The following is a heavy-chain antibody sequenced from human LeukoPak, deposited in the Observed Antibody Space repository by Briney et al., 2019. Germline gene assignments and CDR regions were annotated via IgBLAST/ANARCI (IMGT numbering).Heavy chain of an antibody. CDR1: GFTFSDYY. CDR3: VGDYDSSGYAIDY. J-gene: IGHJ4*02. D-gene: IGHD3-22*01. CDR2: ISSSGSTI. V-gene: IGHV3-11*01. Sequence: GGSLRLSCAASGFTFSDYYMSWIRQAPGKGLEWVSYISSSGSTIYYADSVKGRFTISRDNAKNSLYLQMNSLRAEDTAVYYCVGDYDSSGYAIDYWGQGTLVTVS.